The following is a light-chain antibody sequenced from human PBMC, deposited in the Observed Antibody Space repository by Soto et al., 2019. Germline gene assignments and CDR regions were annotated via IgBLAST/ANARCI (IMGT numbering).Light chain of an antibody. CDR1: QSVRSSY. J-gene: IGKJ3*01. Sequence: EVVLTQSPGTLSLSPGERATLSCRASQSVRSSYVAWYQQKPGQAPRLLIYGASSRATGIPDRSSGSGSGTDFTLTISRLEPEDFAVYYCQQYGSSTFTFGPGTTVDIK. CDR2: GAS. V-gene: IGKV3-20*01. CDR3: QQYGSSTFT.